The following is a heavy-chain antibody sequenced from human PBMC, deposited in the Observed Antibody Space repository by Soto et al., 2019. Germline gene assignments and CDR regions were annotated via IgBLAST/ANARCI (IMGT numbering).Heavy chain of an antibody. V-gene: IGHV4-30-2*01. CDR3: ARNGNYVWMNWFDP. D-gene: IGHD3-16*01. J-gene: IGHJ5*02. Sequence: QLLLEESGSGLVRPSQTLSLTCGVSGGSLTSPGYSWTWIRQTPGPGLEWIGHIYHTGNAYYNPSLKSRVTISMDTSKNRFSLNLTSVSAADAAIYYCARNGNYVWMNWFDPWGQRRLVSVSS. CDR2: IYHTGNA. CDR1: GGSLTSPGYS.